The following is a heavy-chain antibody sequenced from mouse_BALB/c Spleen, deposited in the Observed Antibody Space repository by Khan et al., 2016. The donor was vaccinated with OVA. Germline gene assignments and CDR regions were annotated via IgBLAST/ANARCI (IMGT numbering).Heavy chain of an antibody. V-gene: IGHV2-9*02. CDR3: ARDYGSSFEYFDV. Sequence: QVQLKQSGPGLVAPSQSLSITCTVSGFSLTSYGVHWVRQPPGKGLEWLGLIWAGGSTNYNSALMSRLTINKDNSKSQVFLKMNSLQTDDTAMYXGARDYGSSFEYFDVWGAGTTVTVSS. CDR1: GFSLTSYG. CDR2: IWAGGST. D-gene: IGHD1-1*01. J-gene: IGHJ1*01.